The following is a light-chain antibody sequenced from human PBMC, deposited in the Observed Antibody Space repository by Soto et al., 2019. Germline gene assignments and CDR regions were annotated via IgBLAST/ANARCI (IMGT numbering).Light chain of an antibody. CDR1: QGISSY. V-gene: IGKV1-9*01. J-gene: IGKJ2*01. CDR2: AAS. Sequence: IQLTQSPSSLSASVGDRVTITCRASQGISSYFAWYQQKPGKAPKVLIYAASTLQNGVPPRFSGSGSGTDFTLTISSLRPEDFATYYCQQLNAYPYTFGQGTQLEIK. CDR3: QQLNAYPYT.